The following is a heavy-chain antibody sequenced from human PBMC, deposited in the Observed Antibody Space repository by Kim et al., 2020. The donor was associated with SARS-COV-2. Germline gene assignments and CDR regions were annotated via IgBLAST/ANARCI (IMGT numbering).Heavy chain of an antibody. Sequence: SETLSLTCAVYGGSFSGYYWSWIRQPPGKGLEWIGEINHSGSTNYNPSLKSRVTISVDTSKNQFSLKLSSVTAADTAVYYCARSHKWWELGAFDYWGQGTLVTVSS. CDR3: ARSHKWWELGAFDY. D-gene: IGHD2-15*01. V-gene: IGHV4-34*01. CDR2: INHSGST. CDR1: GGSFSGYY. J-gene: IGHJ4*02.